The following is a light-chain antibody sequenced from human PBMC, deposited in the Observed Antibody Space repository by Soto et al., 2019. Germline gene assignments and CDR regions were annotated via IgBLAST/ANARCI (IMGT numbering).Light chain of an antibody. J-gene: IGKJ1*01. Sequence: DIQLTQSPSTLSASVGDRVTITCRASQSISTWLAWYQQRPGKAPKLLIYDASNLESGVPARFRGSGSGTDFTLPISRLQPDDFETYYCQQYNSYSWTFGQGTKVDIK. CDR2: DAS. CDR3: QQYNSYSWT. CDR1: QSISTW. V-gene: IGKV1-5*01.